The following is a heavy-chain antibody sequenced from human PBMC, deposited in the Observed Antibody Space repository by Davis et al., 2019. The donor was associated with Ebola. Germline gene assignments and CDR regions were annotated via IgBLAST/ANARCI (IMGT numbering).Heavy chain of an antibody. CDR3: TTDPSITMMYGAFDI. Sequence: ESLKISCAASGFTFSNAWMSWVRQAPGKGLEWVGRIKSKTDGGTTDYAAPVKGRFTISRDDSKNTLYLQMNSLKTEDTAVYYCTTDPSITMMYGAFDIWGQGTMVTVSS. V-gene: IGHV3-15*01. J-gene: IGHJ3*02. CDR2: IKSKTDGGTT. D-gene: IGHD3-22*01. CDR1: GFTFSNAW.